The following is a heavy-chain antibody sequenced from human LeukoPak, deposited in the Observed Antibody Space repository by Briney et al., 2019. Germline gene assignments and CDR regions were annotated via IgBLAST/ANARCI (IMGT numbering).Heavy chain of an antibody. CDR3: ARAYGGLIDY. J-gene: IGHJ4*02. Sequence: GGSLRLSCAASGFTFSSYGMHWVRQAPGKGLEWVAFIRYDGSNKYYADSVKGRFTISKDNSKNTLYLQMNSLSGDDTSMYFCARAYGGLIDYWGQGTLVTVSS. CDR2: IRYDGSNK. V-gene: IGHV3-30*02. CDR1: GFTFSSYG. D-gene: IGHD3-16*01.